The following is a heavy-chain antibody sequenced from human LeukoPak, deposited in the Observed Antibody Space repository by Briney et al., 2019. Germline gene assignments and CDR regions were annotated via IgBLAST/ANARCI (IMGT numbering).Heavy chain of an antibody. J-gene: IGHJ4*02. CDR2: ISGSGGST. CDR1: GFTFRRYG. Sequence: GGSRRLSCAASGFTFRRYGMIWVRQAPGKGLEWVSAISGSGGSTYYADSVKGRFTISRDNSKNTLYLQMNSLRAEDTAVYYCAKGIGYSSGWGQGTLVTVSS. V-gene: IGHV3-23*01. D-gene: IGHD6-19*01. CDR3: AKGIGYSSG.